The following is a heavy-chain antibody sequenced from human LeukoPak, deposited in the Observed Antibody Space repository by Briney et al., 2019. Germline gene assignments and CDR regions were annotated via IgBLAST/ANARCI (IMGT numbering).Heavy chain of an antibody. CDR2: ISGSGGST. Sequence: GGSLRLSCAASGFTFSSYAMSWVRQAPGKGLEWVSAISGSGGSTYYADSVKGRFTISRDNSKNTLYLQMNNLRAEDTAVYYCAKLSRGDSSGYYQYYYYGMDVWGQGTTVTVSS. CDR3: AKLSRGDSSGYYQYYYYGMDV. D-gene: IGHD3-22*01. V-gene: IGHV3-23*01. J-gene: IGHJ6*02. CDR1: GFTFSSYA.